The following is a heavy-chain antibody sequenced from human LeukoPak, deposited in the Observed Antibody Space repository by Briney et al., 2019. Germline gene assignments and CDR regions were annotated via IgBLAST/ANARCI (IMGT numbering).Heavy chain of an antibody. Sequence: PGGSLRLSCAASGFTFSSYGMHWVRQAPGKGLEWVAFIRYDGSNKYYADSVKGRFTISRDNSKNTLYLQMSSQTAEDTALYYCAKDLRWLQDYWGQGTLVTVSS. CDR3: AKDLRWLQDY. CDR1: GFTFSSYG. V-gene: IGHV3-30*02. CDR2: IRYDGSNK. J-gene: IGHJ4*02. D-gene: IGHD5-24*01.